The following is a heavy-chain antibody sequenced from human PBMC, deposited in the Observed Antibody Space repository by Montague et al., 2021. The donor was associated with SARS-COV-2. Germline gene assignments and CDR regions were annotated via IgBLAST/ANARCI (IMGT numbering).Heavy chain of an antibody. CDR2: IYYSGST. V-gene: IGHV4-39*01. D-gene: IGHD2-15*01. J-gene: IGHJ6*02. Sequence: SETLSLTCTVSGGSISSSSYYWGWIRQPPGKGLEWIGSIYYSGSTYYNPSLKSRVTISVDTSKNQFSLKLSSVTAADTAVYYCATEVVVGHYYYYGMDVWGQGTTVTVSS. CDR1: GGSISSSSYY. CDR3: ATEVVVGHYYYYGMDV.